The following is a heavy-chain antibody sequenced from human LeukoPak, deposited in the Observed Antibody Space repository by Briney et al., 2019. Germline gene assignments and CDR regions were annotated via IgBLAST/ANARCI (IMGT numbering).Heavy chain of an antibody. CDR2: ISSSSSYI. D-gene: IGHD1-26*01. CDR3: ARRRVDRREDAFDI. Sequence: GGSLRLSCAASGFTFSSYSMNWVRQAPGKGLEWVSSISSSSSYIYYADSVKGRFTISRDNAKNSLYLQMNSLRAEDTAVYYCARRRVDRREDAFDIWGQGTMVTVSS. CDR1: GFTFSSYS. V-gene: IGHV3-21*01. J-gene: IGHJ3*02.